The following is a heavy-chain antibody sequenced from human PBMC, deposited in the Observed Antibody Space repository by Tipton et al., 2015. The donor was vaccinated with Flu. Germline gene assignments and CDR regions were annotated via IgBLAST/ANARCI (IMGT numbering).Heavy chain of an antibody. D-gene: IGHD4-17*01. CDR3: ARDYGDYEGDYYYYYGMDV. Sequence: QLVQSGAEVKKPGASVKVSCKASGYTFTGYYMHWVRQAPGQGLEWMGRINPNGGGTNYAQKFQGRVTMTRDTSISTAYMELSRLRSDDTAMYYCARDYGDYEGDYYYYYGMDVWGQGTTVTVSS. CDR1: GYTFTGYY. V-gene: IGHV1-2*06. J-gene: IGHJ6*02. CDR2: INPNGGGT.